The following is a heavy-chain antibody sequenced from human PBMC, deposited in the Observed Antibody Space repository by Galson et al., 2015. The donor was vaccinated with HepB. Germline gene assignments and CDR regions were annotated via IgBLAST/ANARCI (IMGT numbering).Heavy chain of an antibody. V-gene: IGHV5-51*01. D-gene: IGHD2-8*02. CDR1: GYTFSDYW. J-gene: IGHJ4*02. CDR3: ARSGGATFGRHYFDF. CDR2: VYPDDSST. Sequence: QSGAEVKKPGESLKISCKGSGYTFSDYWIAWVRQMPGKGLEWMGLVYPDDSSTRYSPSFQGQVTMSADKSINTAYLQWSSLEASDSAIYYCARSGGATFGRHYFDFWGQGTLVTVSS.